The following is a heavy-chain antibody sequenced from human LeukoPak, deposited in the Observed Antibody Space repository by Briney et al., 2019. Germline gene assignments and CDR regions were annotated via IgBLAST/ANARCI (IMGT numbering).Heavy chain of an antibody. J-gene: IGHJ5*02. D-gene: IGHD3-10*01. CDR3: VRDRSGGSGSYYTT. Sequence: ASVKVSCKASGYTFTSYDINWVRQATGQGLEWMGWMNPNSGNTGYAQKFQGRVTITRNTSISTAYMELSSLRSEDTAVYYCVRDRSGGSGSYYTTWGQGTLVTVSS. CDR1: GYTFTSYD. CDR2: MNPNSGNT. V-gene: IGHV1-8*03.